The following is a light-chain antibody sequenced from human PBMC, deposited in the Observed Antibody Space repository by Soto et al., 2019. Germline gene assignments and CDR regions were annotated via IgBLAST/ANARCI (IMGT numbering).Light chain of an antibody. CDR1: ESVSGRQ. CDR2: SAT. Sequence: EIVLTQSPGALSLSPGERATLSCRASESVSGRQLAWYQQKPGQPPRLIMYSATNRATGIPDRFGGSVSGTDFTLTISILEPEDFGVFYCQQYATSPSFGQGTRLEIK. V-gene: IGKV3-20*01. CDR3: QQYATSPS. J-gene: IGKJ5*01.